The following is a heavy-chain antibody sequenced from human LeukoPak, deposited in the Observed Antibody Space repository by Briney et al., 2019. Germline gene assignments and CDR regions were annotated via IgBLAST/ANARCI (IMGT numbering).Heavy chain of an antibody. CDR1: GFTVSTNC. V-gene: IGHV3-53*04. Sequence: GGSLRLSCAASGFTVSTNCMTWVRQAPGKGLEWVSTIYSGGTIYYADSVMGRFTISRHNSRNTLYLQMNSLRAEDTAVYYCARVDTVMAYYFDLWGQGTLVT. J-gene: IGHJ4*02. CDR2: IYSGGTI. CDR3: ARVDTVMAYYFDL. D-gene: IGHD5-18*01.